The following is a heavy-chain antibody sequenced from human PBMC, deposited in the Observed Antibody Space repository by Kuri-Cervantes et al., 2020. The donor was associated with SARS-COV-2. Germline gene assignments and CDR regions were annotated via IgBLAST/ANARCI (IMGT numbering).Heavy chain of an antibody. D-gene: IGHD6-19*01. V-gene: IGHV3-11*01. J-gene: IGHJ4*02. CDR2: ISSSGSTT. Sequence: GESLKISCAASGFTFSDYYMSWIRQAPGKGLEWVSYISSSGSTTYYADSVKGRFTISRDNSKNTLYLQMDSLRAEDTAVYYCAKDRLTVAGWGLPDPLYYFDYWGQGALVTVSS. CDR3: AKDRLTVAGWGLPDPLYYFDY. CDR1: GFTFSDYY.